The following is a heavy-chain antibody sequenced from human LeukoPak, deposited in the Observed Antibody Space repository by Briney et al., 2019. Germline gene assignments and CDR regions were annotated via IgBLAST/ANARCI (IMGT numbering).Heavy chain of an antibody. CDR3: ARQVGSSIYFDY. D-gene: IGHD1-26*01. V-gene: IGHV4-4*09. CDR2: IYTSGST. CDR1: GGSISSYY. Sequence: PSETLSLTCTVSGGSISSYYWSWIRQPPGKGLEWIGYIYTSGSTNYNPSLKSRVTISVDTSKNQFSLKLSSVTAADAAVYYCARQVGSSIYFDYWGQGTLVTVSS. J-gene: IGHJ4*02.